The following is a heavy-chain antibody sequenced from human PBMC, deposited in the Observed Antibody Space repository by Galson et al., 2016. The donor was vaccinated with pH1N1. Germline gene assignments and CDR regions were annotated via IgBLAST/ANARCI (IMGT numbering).Heavy chain of an antibody. Sequence: CAISGDSVSSNTAAWNLIRQSPSRGLEWLGRTYYRSKWYNDYAVSVKSRININPDTSSNQISLQLKSVTPDDTAVYYCAMDYFGLDVWGQGTTVTVSS. CDR3: AMDYFGLDV. J-gene: IGHJ6*02. V-gene: IGHV6-1*01. CDR2: TYYRSKWYN. CDR1: GDSVSSNTAA.